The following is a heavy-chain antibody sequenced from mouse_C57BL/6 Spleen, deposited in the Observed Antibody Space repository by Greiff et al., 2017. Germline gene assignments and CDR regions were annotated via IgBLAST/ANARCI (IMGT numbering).Heavy chain of an antibody. CDR2: IDPSDSYT. CDR1: GYTFTSYW. Sequence: QVQLQQPGAELVRPGTSVKLSCKASGYTFTSYWMHWVKQRPGQGLEWIGVIDPSDSYTNYNQKFKGKATLTVDTSSSTAYMQLSSLTSEDSAVYYCAGRPDYWGQGTTLTVSS. J-gene: IGHJ2*01. CDR3: AGRPDY. V-gene: IGHV1-59*01.